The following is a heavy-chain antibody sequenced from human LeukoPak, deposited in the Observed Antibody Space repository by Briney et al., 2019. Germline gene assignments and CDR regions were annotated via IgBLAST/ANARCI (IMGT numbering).Heavy chain of an antibody. V-gene: IGHV3-48*03. Sequence: GGSLRLSCTASGFSFSVYEMNWVRQAPGKGLEWISYMSGSGSTIYYADSVKGRFTISRDNAKNSLFLQMKSLRAEDTAVYYCARHLSGVTGYTYGRGIDYWGQGTLVTVSS. CDR1: GFSFSVYE. J-gene: IGHJ4*02. CDR2: MSGSGSTI. D-gene: IGHD5-18*01. CDR3: ARHLSGVTGYTYGRGIDY.